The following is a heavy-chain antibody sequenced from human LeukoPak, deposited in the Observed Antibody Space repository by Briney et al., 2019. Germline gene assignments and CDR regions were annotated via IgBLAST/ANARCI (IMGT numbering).Heavy chain of an antibody. D-gene: IGHD1-14*01. CDR3: ARNLRPHHLLAFDL. CDR2: IYYSGNT. Sequence: SETLSLTCTVSGGSISSSSYYWGWIRQPPGKGLEWIGSIYYSGNTYYNPSLKSRVTISVDTSKNQFSLELSSVTAADTAVFYCARNLRPHHLLAFDLWGQGTLVSVSS. V-gene: IGHV4-39*01. CDR1: GGSISSSSYY. J-gene: IGHJ5*02.